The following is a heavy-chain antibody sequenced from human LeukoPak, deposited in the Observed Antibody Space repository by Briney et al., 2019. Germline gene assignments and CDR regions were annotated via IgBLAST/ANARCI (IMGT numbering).Heavy chain of an antibody. CDR2: INPNSGGT. CDR3: ARVVGPRGAFDI. J-gene: IGHJ3*02. CDR1: GYTFTGYY. Sequence: GASVEVSCKASGYTFTGYYMHWVRQAPGQGLEWMGWINPNSGGTNYAQKFQGRVTMTRDTSISTAYMELSRLRSDDTAVYYCARVVGPRGAFDIWGQGTMVTVSS. V-gene: IGHV1-2*02. D-gene: IGHD2-21*01.